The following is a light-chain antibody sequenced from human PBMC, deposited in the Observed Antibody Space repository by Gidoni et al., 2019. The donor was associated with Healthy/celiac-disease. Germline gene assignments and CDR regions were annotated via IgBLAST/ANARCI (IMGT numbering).Light chain of an antibody. J-gene: IGKJ4*01. CDR2: DTA. Sequence: EFVLTQPIAILSLSPGERATLSCMASESVSSYLAWYPQKPGQAPRLLIYDTANRATGIPARFSGSGSVTDFTLTISSLEPEDFAFYYCQQRSNWPPLTFGGGTKVEIK. CDR3: QQRSNWPPLT. CDR1: ESVSSY. V-gene: IGKV3-11*01.